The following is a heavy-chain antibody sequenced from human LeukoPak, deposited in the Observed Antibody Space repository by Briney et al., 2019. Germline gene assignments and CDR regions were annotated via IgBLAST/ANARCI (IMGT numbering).Heavy chain of an antibody. J-gene: IGHJ5*02. CDR3: AREGAYCSSTSCHLQNWFDP. CDR2: TNAYDGNT. CDR1: GYSFTSYS. V-gene: IGHV1-18*01. D-gene: IGHD2-2*01. Sequence: AASVKISCKPSGYSFTSYSIAWVRQAPGQGLEWMGWTNAYDGNTVYAQNLQGRVTMTTDTSTSTAYMELRSLRSDDTAVYYCAREGAYCSSTSCHLQNWFDPWGQGTLVTVSS.